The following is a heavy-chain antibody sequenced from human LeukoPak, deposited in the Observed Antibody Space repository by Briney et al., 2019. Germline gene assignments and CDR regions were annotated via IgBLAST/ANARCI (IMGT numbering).Heavy chain of an antibody. CDR2: IAGSDGFT. Sequence: GGSLRLSCAASGFPFSSYAMNWVRQAPGKGLEWVSVIAGSDGFTQYADSVKGRFTISRDDSKNTVYLQMNSLRVEDTALYYCVGSLDYWGQGTLVTVSS. CDR1: GFPFSSYA. CDR3: VGSLDY. J-gene: IGHJ4*02. D-gene: IGHD1-26*01. V-gene: IGHV3-23*01.